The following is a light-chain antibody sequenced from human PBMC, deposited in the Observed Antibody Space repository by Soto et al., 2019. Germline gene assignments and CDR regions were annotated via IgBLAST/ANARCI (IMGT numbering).Light chain of an antibody. CDR2: DAS. J-gene: IGKJ2*01. CDR3: QQYNSYKYT. CDR1: QSISSW. Sequence: DIQMTQSPSTLSASVGDRVTITCRASQSISSWLAWYQQKPGKAPKLLIYDASSLESGVPSRFSGRGSGTEFTLTISSLQPDDVATYYCQQYNSYKYTFGQGTKLEIK. V-gene: IGKV1-5*01.